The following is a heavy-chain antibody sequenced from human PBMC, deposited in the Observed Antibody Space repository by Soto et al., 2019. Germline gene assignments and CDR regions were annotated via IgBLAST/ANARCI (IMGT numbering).Heavy chain of an antibody. D-gene: IGHD2-2*01. CDR2: IYPGDSDT. J-gene: IGHJ5*02. V-gene: IGHV5-51*01. Sequence: GESLKISCKGSGYSFTSYWIGWVRQMPGKGLEWMGIIYPGDSDTRYSPSFQGQVTISADKSISTAYLQWSSLKASDTAMYYCARQFSNCLSTSRWFVPWGQGTLVTVSS. CDR3: ARQFSNCLSTSRWFVP. CDR1: GYSFTSYW.